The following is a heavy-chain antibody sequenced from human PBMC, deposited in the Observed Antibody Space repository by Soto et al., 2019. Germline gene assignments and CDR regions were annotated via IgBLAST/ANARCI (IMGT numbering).Heavy chain of an antibody. CDR3: ASRAKRNRRYYYYYYGMDV. J-gene: IGHJ6*02. Sequence: VWWRGAGGSSASYGSSWVRQMPGKGLEWMGRIDPSDSYTNYSPSFQGHVTISADKYISTAYLQWSSLKASDTAMYYCASRAKRNRRYYYYYYGMDVWGQATTVTVSS. CDR2: IDPSDSYT. V-gene: IGHV5-10-1*01. CDR1: GGSSASYG.